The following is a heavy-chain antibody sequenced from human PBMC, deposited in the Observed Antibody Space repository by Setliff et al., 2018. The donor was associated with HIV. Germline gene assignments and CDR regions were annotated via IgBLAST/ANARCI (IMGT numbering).Heavy chain of an antibody. CDR2: IIPILGTV. V-gene: IGHV1-69*10. Sequence: GASVKVSCKASGGTFSNYAFNWVRQAPGQGPEWMGGIIPILGTVDYAQRFQGRVKITADTSTSTAYIEVSSLTSDDAAVYYCVXDLRPERDYGDYYNWFDPGGQGTLVTVSS. D-gene: IGHD4-17*01. CDR3: VXDLRPERDYGDYYNWFDP. J-gene: IGHJ5*02. CDR1: GGTFSNYA.